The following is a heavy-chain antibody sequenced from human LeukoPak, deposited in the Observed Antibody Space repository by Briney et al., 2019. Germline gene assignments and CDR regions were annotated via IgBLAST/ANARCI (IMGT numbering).Heavy chain of an antibody. CDR1: GGSISSGSYY. Sequence: SQTLSLTXTVSGGSISSGSYYWSWIRQPAGKGLEWIGRIYTSGSTNYNPSLKSRVTISVDTSKNQFSLKLSSVTAADTAVYYCARGGGYSSFPYWGQGTLVTVSS. D-gene: IGHD6-6*01. CDR2: IYTSGST. CDR3: ARGGGYSSFPY. V-gene: IGHV4-61*02. J-gene: IGHJ4*02.